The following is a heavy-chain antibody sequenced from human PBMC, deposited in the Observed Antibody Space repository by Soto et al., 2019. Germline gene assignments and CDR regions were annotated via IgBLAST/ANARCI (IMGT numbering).Heavy chain of an antibody. CDR3: ARHAPSLLPTPYYYYYYGMDV. CDR1: GGSISSSSYY. D-gene: IGHD2-15*01. J-gene: IGHJ6*02. V-gene: IGHV4-39*01. CDR2: IYYSGST. Sequence: PSETLSLTCTVSGGSISSSSYYWGWIRQPPGKGLEWIGSIYYSGSTYYNPSLKSRVTISVDTSKNQFSLKLSSVTAADTAVYYCARHAPSLLPTPYYYYYYGMDVWGQGTTVTVSS.